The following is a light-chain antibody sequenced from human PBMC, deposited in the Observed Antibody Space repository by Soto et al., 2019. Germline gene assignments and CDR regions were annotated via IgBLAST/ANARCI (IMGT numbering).Light chain of an antibody. CDR2: AAS. CDR3: QPLNSYPIT. Sequence: DIQLTQSPSFLSASVGDRVTITCRASQGLSSDLAWYQQKPGKAPKLLIYAASTLQSGVPSRFSGSGSGTEFTITISSLQPEDFATYYCQPLNSYPITFGQGTRLEIK. CDR1: QGLSSD. V-gene: IGKV1-9*01. J-gene: IGKJ5*01.